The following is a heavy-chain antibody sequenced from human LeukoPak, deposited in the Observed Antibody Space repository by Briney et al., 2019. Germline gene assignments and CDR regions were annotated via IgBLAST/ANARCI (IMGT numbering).Heavy chain of an antibody. D-gene: IGHD1-26*01. J-gene: IGHJ4*02. Sequence: GGSLRLSCAASGFTFSTYGMHWVRQAPGKGLEWVAFILNDGSNKYYADSVKGRFTISRDNSKNTLYLQMNSLRAEDAAVYYCAKDGGGTDFDYWGQGTLVTVSS. CDR2: ILNDGSNK. V-gene: IGHV3-30*18. CDR3: AKDGGGTDFDY. CDR1: GFTFSTYG.